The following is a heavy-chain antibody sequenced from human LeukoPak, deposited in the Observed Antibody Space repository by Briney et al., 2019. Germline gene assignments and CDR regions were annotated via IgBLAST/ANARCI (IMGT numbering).Heavy chain of an antibody. J-gene: IGHJ6*02. V-gene: IGHV3-30*18. D-gene: IGHD3-22*01. CDR2: ISYEGSNK. CDR1: GFSFSSYG. CDR3: AKDLYGSDSSGYYYLHYYYYGMDV. Sequence: GGSLRLSCAASGFSFSSYGMHWVRQAPGKGLEWVAVISYEGSNKYYADSVKGRFTISRDNSKNTLYLQMNSLRAEDTAVYYCAKDLYGSDSSGYYYLHYYYYGMDVWGQGTTVTVSS.